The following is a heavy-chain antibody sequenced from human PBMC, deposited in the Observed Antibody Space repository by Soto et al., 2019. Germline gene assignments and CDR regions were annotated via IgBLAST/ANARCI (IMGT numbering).Heavy chain of an antibody. CDR1: GYTFTDYS. D-gene: IGHD2-21*01. J-gene: IGHJ4*02. Sequence: ASVKVSCKTSGYTFTDYSILWVRQAPGQALEWLGWIATGNGNVTVSLKFQGRLTITRAPSATTVYMDLTSLSSEDTAVYYCAKGSPMWTPDYWGQGTLVTVSS. CDR3: AKGSPMWTPDY. CDR2: IATGNGNV. V-gene: IGHV1-3*04.